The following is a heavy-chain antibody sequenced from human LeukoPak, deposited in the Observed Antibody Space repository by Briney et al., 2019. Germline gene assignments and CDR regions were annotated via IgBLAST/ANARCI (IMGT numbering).Heavy chain of an antibody. CDR1: GGSISGYY. Sequence: SETLSLTCTVSGGSISGYYWSWIRQPAGKALEWIGYIYYSGSTNYNPSLKSRVTISVDTSKNQFSLKLSSVTAADTAVYYCARVVRYYDSSGLFDYWGQGTLVTVSS. CDR3: ARVVRYYDSSGLFDY. D-gene: IGHD3-22*01. J-gene: IGHJ4*02. V-gene: IGHV4-59*01. CDR2: IYYSGST.